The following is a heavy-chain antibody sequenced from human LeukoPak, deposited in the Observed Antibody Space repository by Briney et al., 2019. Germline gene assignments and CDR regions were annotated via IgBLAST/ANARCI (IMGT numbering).Heavy chain of an antibody. V-gene: IGHV3-30*04. Sequence: PGGSLRLSCAASGFTFSSYVMHWVRQAPGKGLEWVAIISYDGSNEYYADSVKGRFTISRDNSKNTLYLQMNSLRAEDTAVYYCAKELTTVTNYYMDVWGKGTTVTVSS. CDR1: GFTFSSYV. J-gene: IGHJ6*03. CDR2: ISYDGSNE. CDR3: AKELTTVTNYYMDV. D-gene: IGHD4-17*01.